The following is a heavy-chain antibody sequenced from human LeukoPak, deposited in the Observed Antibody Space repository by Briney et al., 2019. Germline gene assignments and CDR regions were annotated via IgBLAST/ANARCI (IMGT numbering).Heavy chain of an antibody. CDR3: ASTVGADTDY. CDR2: IYISGST. D-gene: IGHD1-26*01. CDR1: GFTVSTNF. J-gene: IGHJ4*02. V-gene: IGHV3-53*01. Sequence: PGGSLRLSCAASGFTVSTNFMTWVRQAPGKGLEWVSLIYISGSTYYADSVKGRFTISRDNSKNTLYLQMNSLRAEDTAVYYCASTVGADTDYWGQGTLVTVSS.